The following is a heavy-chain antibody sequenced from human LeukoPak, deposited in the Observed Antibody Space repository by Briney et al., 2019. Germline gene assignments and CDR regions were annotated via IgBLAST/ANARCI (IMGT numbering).Heavy chain of an antibody. D-gene: IGHD3-10*01. CDR2: INHSGST. CDR3: ARRFIRITMVRGVITRFDP. Sequence: SETLSLTCAVYGGSFSGYYWSWIRQPPGKGLEWIGEINHSGSTNYNPSLKSRVTISVDTSKNQFSLKLSSVTAADTAVYYCARRFIRITMVRGVITRFDPWGQGTLVTVSS. CDR1: GGSFSGYY. J-gene: IGHJ5*02. V-gene: IGHV4-34*01.